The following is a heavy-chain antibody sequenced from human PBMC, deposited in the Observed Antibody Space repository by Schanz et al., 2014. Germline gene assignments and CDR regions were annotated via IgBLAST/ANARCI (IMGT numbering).Heavy chain of an antibody. Sequence: QVQLVQSGAEVKKPGASVRVSCKASGYTFTTYAMSWVRQAPGQGLEWVGWISVYTGNTKYGQKVQGRVTMTADTSTNTAYMELRSLRSDDTAVDYCAKAEYDILTGSYSRLDPWGQGTLVTVSS. D-gene: IGHD3-9*01. CDR3: AKAEYDILTGSYSRLDP. J-gene: IGHJ5*02. CDR2: ISVYTGNT. V-gene: IGHV1-18*01. CDR1: GYTFTTYA.